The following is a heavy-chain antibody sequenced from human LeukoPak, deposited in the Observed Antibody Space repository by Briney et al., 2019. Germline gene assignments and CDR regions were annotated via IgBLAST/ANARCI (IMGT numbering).Heavy chain of an antibody. Sequence: SETLSLTCTVSGGSISSWYWSWIRQPPGKGLEWIGYIYDTGSTNYNPSLKTRVTISVDTSKNQFSLRLRSVTAADTAVYYCARHISSGGTYAHFDYWGQGTLVTVSS. CDR2: IYDTGST. V-gene: IGHV4-59*01. CDR1: GGSISSWY. D-gene: IGHD1-26*01. J-gene: IGHJ4*02. CDR3: ARHISSGGTYAHFDY.